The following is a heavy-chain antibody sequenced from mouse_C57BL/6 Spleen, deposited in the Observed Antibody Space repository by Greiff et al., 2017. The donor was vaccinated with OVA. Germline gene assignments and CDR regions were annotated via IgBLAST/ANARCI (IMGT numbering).Heavy chain of an antibody. Sequence: EVQGVESGTVLARPGASVKMSCKTSGYTFTSYWMHWVKQRPGQGLEWIGAIYPGNSDTSYNQKFKGKAKLTAVTSASTAYMELSSLTNEDSAVYYCTRNCGSSYRYFGVWGTGTTVTVSS. CDR2: IYPGNSDT. D-gene: IGHD1-1*01. V-gene: IGHV1-5*01. CDR3: TRNCGSSYRYFGV. J-gene: IGHJ1*03. CDR1: GYTFTSYW.